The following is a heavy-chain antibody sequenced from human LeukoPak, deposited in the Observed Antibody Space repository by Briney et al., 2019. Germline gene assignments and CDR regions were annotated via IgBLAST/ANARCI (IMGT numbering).Heavy chain of an antibody. CDR1: GYIFTGYY. CDR3: ARHPYSGSYHFDY. V-gene: IGHV1-2*02. Sequence: ASVKVSCKASGYIFTGYYMHWVRQAPGQGLEWMGWIYPNSGGTNSAQKFQGRVTMTRDTSISTAYMELSRLTSDDTAVYYCARHPYSGSYHFDYWGQGTLVTVSS. J-gene: IGHJ4*02. CDR2: IYPNSGGT. D-gene: IGHD1-26*01.